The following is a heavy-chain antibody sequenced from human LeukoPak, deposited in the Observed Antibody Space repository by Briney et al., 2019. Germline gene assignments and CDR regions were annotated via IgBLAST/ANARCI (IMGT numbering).Heavy chain of an antibody. CDR1: GFTLSSYA. CDR2: IDRGGDT. CDR3: ARVSCSLTMCFGYFDH. V-gene: IGHV3-53*01. D-gene: IGHD2-2*01. Sequence: GGALRLSCAASGFTLSSYAMSWVRQAPGRGVEWVSLIDRGGDTYYADSVKGRFTISRDTSKNALYLQMNSLRAEDTAVYYCARVSCSLTMCFGYFDHCGQGSLVTVSS. J-gene: IGHJ4*02.